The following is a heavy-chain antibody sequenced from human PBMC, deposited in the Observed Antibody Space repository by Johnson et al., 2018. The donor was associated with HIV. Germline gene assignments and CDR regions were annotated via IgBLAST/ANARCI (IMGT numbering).Heavy chain of an antibody. J-gene: IGHJ3*02. V-gene: IGHV3-30*18. Sequence: QMQLVESGGGVVRPGGSLRLSCAASGFTFDDYGMNWVRQAPGKGLEWVAVISYDGSNKYYADSVKGRFTISRDNSKNTLYLQINSLRAEDTAVYYCAKNGARGDAFDIWGQGTMVTVSS. CDR1: GFTFDDYG. D-gene: IGHD2-8*01. CDR2: ISYDGSNK. CDR3: AKNGARGDAFDI.